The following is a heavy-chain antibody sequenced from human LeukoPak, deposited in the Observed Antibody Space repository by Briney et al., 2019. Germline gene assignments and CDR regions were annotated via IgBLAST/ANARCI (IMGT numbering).Heavy chain of an antibody. Sequence: GGSLRLSCAASGFRFSTYNMHCVRQAPGRGLEWVAVISSDGSSENYADSVKGRFTISRDNPKNTLFLQMYTLRAEDTAVYYCARESEGADYWGQGTLVTVSS. V-gene: IGHV3-30*04. CDR2: ISSDGSSE. J-gene: IGHJ4*02. CDR3: ARESEGADY. CDR1: GFRFSTYN.